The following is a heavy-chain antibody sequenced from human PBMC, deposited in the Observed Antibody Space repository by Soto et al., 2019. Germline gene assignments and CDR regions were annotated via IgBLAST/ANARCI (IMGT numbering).Heavy chain of an antibody. Sequence: PSETLSLTCAVYGGSFSGYYWSWIRQPPGKGLEWIGEINHSGGTNYNPSLKSRVTISVDTSKNQFSLKLSSVTAADTAVYYCWRYCSGGSCYSGVPAFDIWGQGTMVTVSS. CDR3: WRYCSGGSCYSGVPAFDI. D-gene: IGHD2-15*01. J-gene: IGHJ3*02. CDR1: GGSFSGYY. CDR2: INHSGGT. V-gene: IGHV4-34*01.